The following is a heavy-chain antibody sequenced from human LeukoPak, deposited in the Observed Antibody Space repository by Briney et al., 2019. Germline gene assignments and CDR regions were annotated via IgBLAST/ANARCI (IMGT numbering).Heavy chain of an antibody. Sequence: ASVKVSCKASGGTFSSYAISWVRQAPGQGLEWMGGIIPIFGTANYAQKFQGRVTITADESTSTAYMELSSLRSEDTAVYYCAKDGSSSGWYYMDVWGKGTTVTVSS. CDR3: AKDGSSSGWYYMDV. V-gene: IGHV1-69*13. CDR2: IIPIFGTA. CDR1: GGTFSSYA. D-gene: IGHD6-19*01. J-gene: IGHJ6*03.